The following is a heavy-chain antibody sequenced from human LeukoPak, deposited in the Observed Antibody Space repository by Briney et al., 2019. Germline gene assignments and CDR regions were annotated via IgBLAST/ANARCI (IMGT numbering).Heavy chain of an antibody. D-gene: IGHD3-10*01. V-gene: IGHV3-30*18. CDR2: ISYDGTNK. Sequence: PGGSLRLSCAASGFTFSSYGMNWVRQAPGKGLEWVAVISYDGTNKFYVDSLRGRFTISRDNSKNTLYLQMNSLRAEDTAVYYRAKDGYYGSGTYPDYWGQGTLVTVSS. J-gene: IGHJ4*02. CDR3: AKDGYYGSGTYPDY. CDR1: GFTFSSYG.